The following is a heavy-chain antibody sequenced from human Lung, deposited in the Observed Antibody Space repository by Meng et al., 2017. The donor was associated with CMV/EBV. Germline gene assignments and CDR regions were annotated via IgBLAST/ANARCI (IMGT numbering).Heavy chain of an antibody. V-gene: IGHV3-30*02. Sequence: GESXKISCAASGFTFDNYGMHWVRQTPGKGLEWVAFIRHDGTNKYYGDSVKGRFTISRDNSKNTVYLQMNSLRPEETAIYYCAKDLLLFGGANAYFDYWGQGTLVTVSS. J-gene: IGHJ4*02. CDR2: IRHDGTNK. CDR3: AKDLLLFGGANAYFDY. CDR1: GFTFDNYG. D-gene: IGHD3-16*01.